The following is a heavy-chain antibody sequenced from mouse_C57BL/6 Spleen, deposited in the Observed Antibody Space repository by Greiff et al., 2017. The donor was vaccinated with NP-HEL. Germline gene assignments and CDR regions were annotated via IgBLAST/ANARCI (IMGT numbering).Heavy chain of an antibody. CDR3: ARTWANWDWVAY. J-gene: IGHJ3*01. CDR2: IDPSDSYT. CDR1: GYTFTSYW. D-gene: IGHD4-1*01. V-gene: IGHV1-69*01. Sequence: VQLQQPGAELVMPGASVKLSCKASGYTFTSYWMHWVKQRPGQGLEWIGEIDPSDSYTNYNQKFKGKSTLTVDKSSSTAYMQLSSLTSEDSAVYYCARTWANWDWVAYWGQGTLVTVSA.